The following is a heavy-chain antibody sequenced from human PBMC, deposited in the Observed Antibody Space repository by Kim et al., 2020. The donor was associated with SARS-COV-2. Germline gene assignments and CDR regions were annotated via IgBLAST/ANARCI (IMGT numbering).Heavy chain of an antibody. Sequence: VKCRFTISRDNSKNSLSLQMDTLRTEDTALYYCAKDMIASSWSPYNWFDPWGQGTLVTVSS. J-gene: IGHJ5*02. D-gene: IGHD6-13*01. CDR3: AKDMIASSWSPYNWFDP. V-gene: IGHV3-43*01.